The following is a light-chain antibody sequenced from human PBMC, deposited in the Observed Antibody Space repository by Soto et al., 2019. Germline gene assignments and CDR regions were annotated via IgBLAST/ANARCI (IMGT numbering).Light chain of an antibody. J-gene: IGKJ4*01. CDR3: QQRSKWPVT. Sequence: EIVLTQSPVTLSLSPGERATLSCRASQSVNSYLAWYQQKPGQAPRLLIYDATSRATGIPARFSGSGSGTDFTLTISRLEPEDFAVYYCQQRSKWPVTFGGGTKVEIK. V-gene: IGKV3-11*01. CDR1: QSVNSY. CDR2: DAT.